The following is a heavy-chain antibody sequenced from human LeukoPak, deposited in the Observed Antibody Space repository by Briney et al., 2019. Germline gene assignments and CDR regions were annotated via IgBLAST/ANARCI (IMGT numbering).Heavy chain of an antibody. Sequence: GGSLRLSCAASGFTFSSYDMHWVRQATGKGLEWVSAIGTAGDTYYPGSVKGRFTISRENAKNSLYLQMNSLRAGDMAVYYCARFRIAAAGYGMDVWGQGTTVTVSS. V-gene: IGHV3-13*01. D-gene: IGHD6-13*01. CDR1: GFTFSSYD. J-gene: IGHJ6*02. CDR3: ARFRIAAAGYGMDV. CDR2: IGTAGDT.